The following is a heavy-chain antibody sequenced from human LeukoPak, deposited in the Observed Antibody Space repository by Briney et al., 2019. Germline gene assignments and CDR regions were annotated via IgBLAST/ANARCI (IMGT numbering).Heavy chain of an antibody. V-gene: IGHV3-30-3*01. Sequence: GGSLRLSCAASGFTFSTYAMHWVRQAPGKGLEWVAVISYDGSNKNYADSVKGRFTISRDNSKNTLDLQMNSLRADDTAVYYCAREASYGSGATMDVWGQGTTVTVSS. D-gene: IGHD3-10*01. CDR1: GFTFSTYA. J-gene: IGHJ6*02. CDR2: ISYDGSNK. CDR3: AREASYGSGATMDV.